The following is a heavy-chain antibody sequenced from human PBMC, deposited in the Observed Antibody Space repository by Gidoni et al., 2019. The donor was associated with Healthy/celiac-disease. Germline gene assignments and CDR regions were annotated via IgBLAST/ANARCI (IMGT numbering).Heavy chain of an antibody. CDR1: GFTFSSYA. Sequence: EVQLLESGGGLVQPGGSLRLSCAASGFTFSSYAMSWVRQAPGKGLEWVSAISGSGGSTDYADSVKGRFTISRDNSKNTLYLQMNSLRAEDTAVYYCAKADYYDSSGYVDYWGQGTLVTVSS. J-gene: IGHJ4*02. V-gene: IGHV3-23*01. CDR3: AKADYYDSSGYVDY. CDR2: ISGSGGST. D-gene: IGHD3-22*01.